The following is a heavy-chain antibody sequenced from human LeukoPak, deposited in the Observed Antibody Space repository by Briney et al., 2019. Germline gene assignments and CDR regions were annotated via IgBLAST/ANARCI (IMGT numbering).Heavy chain of an antibody. Sequence: PGGSLRLSCAASGFTFDDYAMHWVRQAPGKGLEWVSGISWNSGSIGYADSVKGRFTISRDNAKNSLYLQMNSLRAEDTAVYYCAGTSSGSYDYWGQGTLVTVSS. D-gene: IGHD1-26*01. J-gene: IGHJ4*02. CDR2: ISWNSGSI. CDR3: AGTSSGSYDY. V-gene: IGHV3-9*01. CDR1: GFTFDDYA.